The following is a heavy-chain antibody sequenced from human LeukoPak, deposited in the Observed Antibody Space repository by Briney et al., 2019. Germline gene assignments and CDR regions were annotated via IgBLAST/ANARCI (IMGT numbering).Heavy chain of an antibody. CDR1: GGSISSSSYY. CDR3: ARIGRYYDSSGYYYYYYGMDV. V-gene: IGHV4-39*07. CDR2: IYYSGST. Sequence: PSETLSLTCTVSGGSISSSSYYWGWIRQPPGKGLEWIGSIYYSGSTYYNPSLKSRVTISVDTSKNQFSLKLSSVTAADTAVYYCARIGRYYDSSGYYYYYYGMDVWGQGTTVTVSS. D-gene: IGHD3-22*01. J-gene: IGHJ6*02.